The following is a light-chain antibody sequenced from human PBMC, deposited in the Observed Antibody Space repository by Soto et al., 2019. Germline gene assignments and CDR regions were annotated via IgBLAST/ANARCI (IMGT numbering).Light chain of an antibody. CDR3: QQYTNRPPWT. V-gene: IGKV3-15*01. CDR2: GTS. J-gene: IGKJ1*01. CDR1: QSVGTN. Sequence: EIVMTQSPATLSVSPGERATLSCRASQSVGTNLAWYQQKPGQAPRLLIFGTSTRATGIPARFSGSGSGTDFTLTISSVQSGDFAVYYCQQYTNRPPWTFGQGTKVDMK.